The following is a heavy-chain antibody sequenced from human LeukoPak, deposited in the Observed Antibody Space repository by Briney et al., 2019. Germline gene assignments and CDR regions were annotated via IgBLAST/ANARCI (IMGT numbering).Heavy chain of an antibody. J-gene: IGHJ4*02. CDR3: ARTRSGKPDF. Sequence: GASVKVSCKASGYTFIVHYIHWVRQAPGQGLEWMGWVNPSSGGTNYAQKFQDRVTMTRDTSISTAYMELSSLRSDDTAVYCCARTRSGKPDFWGQGSLVTVSS. V-gene: IGHV1-2*02. CDR1: GYTFIVHY. CDR2: VNPSSGGT. D-gene: IGHD6-25*01.